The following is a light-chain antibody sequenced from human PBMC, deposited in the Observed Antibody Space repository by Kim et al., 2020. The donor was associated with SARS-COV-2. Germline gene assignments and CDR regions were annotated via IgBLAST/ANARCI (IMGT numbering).Light chain of an antibody. CDR3: QHYNFIPLP. V-gene: IGKV1-33*01. Sequence: DIQMTQSPSSLSASVGDRVTITCQASQGISTYLNWYQQKPGKAPKLLIYDASKLETGVPSRFSGSASGTDFTLTISSLQPDEIAKYYCQHYNFIPLPFGPGTRMEIK. CDR1: QGISTY. J-gene: IGKJ5*01. CDR2: DAS.